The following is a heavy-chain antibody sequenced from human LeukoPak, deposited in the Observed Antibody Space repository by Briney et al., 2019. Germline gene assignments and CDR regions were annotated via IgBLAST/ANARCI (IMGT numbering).Heavy chain of an antibody. CDR2: ISGSGGGT. J-gene: IGHJ6*03. Sequence: VGSLRLSCAASGFTFGSYAMSWVRQAPGKGLGWGSAISGSGGGTYYADSVKGRFTISRDNSKNTLYMQMNSMRAEDTAVYYCAKEADRSDYDFWSGPSPTSYMDVWGKGPTVPVSS. V-gene: IGHV3-23*01. CDR1: GFTFGSYA. CDR3: AKEADRSDYDFWSGPSPTSYMDV. D-gene: IGHD3-3*01.